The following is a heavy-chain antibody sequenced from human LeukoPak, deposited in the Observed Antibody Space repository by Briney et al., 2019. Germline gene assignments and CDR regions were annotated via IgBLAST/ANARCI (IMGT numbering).Heavy chain of an antibody. V-gene: IGHV4-39*07. Sequence: SETLSLACTVSGGSISSSSYYWGWIRQPPGKGLEWIGSIYYSGSTYYNPSLKSRVTISVDTSKNQFSLKLSSVTAADTAVYYCAGRRITGTTYYFDYWGQGTLVTVSS. CDR3: AGRRITGTTYYFDY. D-gene: IGHD1-20*01. CDR2: IYYSGST. J-gene: IGHJ4*02. CDR1: GGSISSSSYY.